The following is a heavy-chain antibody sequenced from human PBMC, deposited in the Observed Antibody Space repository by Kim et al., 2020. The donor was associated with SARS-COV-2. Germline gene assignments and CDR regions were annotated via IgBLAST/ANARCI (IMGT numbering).Heavy chain of an antibody. J-gene: IGHJ4*02. CDR1: GGSISSSSYY. D-gene: IGHD3-3*01. Sequence: SETLSLTCTVSGGSISSSSYYWGWIRQPPGKGLEWIGSNYYSGSTYYNPSLKSRVTISVDTSKNQFSLKLSSVTAADTAVYYCASNLFSITIFGVVTRYFDYWGQGTLVTVSS. CDR2: NYYSGST. CDR3: ASNLFSITIFGVVTRYFDY. V-gene: IGHV4-39*01.